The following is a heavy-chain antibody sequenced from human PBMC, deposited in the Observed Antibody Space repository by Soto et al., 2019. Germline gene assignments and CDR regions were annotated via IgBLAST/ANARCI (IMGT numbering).Heavy chain of an antibody. V-gene: IGHV3-49*03. Sequence: GSLRLSCTASGFTFGDYAMSWFRQAPGKGLEWVGFIRSKAYGGTTEYAASVKGRFTISRDDSKSIAYLQMNSLRVDDTALYYCTRETVAGITGLDYWGTGTLVTVSS. CDR3: TRETVAGITGLDY. CDR2: IRSKAYGGTT. J-gene: IGHJ4*02. D-gene: IGHD1-20*01. CDR1: GFTFGDYA.